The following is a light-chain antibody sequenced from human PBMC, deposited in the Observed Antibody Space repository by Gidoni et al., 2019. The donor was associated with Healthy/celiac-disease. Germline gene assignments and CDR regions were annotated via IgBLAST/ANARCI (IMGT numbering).Light chain of an antibody. V-gene: IGKV1-9*01. CDR2: AAS. CDR3: QQLNSYPPT. J-gene: IGKJ2*01. Sequence: IQLTQSPSFLSASVGDRVTITCWASQGISSYLAWYQQKPGKAPKLLIYAASTLQSGVPSRFSGSGSGTEFTLTISSLQPEDFATYYCQQLNSYPPTFGQXTKLEIK. CDR1: QGISSY.